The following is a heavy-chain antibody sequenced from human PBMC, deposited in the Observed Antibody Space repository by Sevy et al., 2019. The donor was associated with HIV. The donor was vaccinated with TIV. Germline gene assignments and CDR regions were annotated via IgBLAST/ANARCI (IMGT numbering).Heavy chain of an antibody. CDR1: GGSFSGYY. CDR2: INHSGST. D-gene: IGHD6-19*01. V-gene: IGHV4-34*01. Sequence: SETLSLTCAVYGGSFSGYYWSWIRQPPGKGLEWIGEINHSGSTNYNPSLKSRVTLSVDTSKIQFSLKLSSVTAADTAVYYCARYRVAGNFDYWGQGTLVTVSS. J-gene: IGHJ4*02. CDR3: ARYRVAGNFDY.